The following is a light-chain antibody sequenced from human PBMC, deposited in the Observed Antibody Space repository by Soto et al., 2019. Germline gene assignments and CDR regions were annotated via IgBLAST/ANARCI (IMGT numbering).Light chain of an antibody. CDR3: QQYDSYST. J-gene: IGKJ4*01. CDR1: QSIRSW. CDR2: KAS. Sequence: DIQMTQFPSTLSASVGDRVTITCRASQSIRSWLAWYQQKPGKAPNLLIYKASSFPSGVPSRFSGSGYGTEFTLTISSLQPDDIATYSCQQYDSYSTFGGGTKVQIK. V-gene: IGKV1-5*03.